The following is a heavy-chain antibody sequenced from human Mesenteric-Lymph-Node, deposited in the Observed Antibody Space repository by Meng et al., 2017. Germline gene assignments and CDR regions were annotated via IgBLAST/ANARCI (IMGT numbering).Heavy chain of an antibody. CDR3: AREGYYDSSGYNDY. V-gene: IGHV4-34*01. D-gene: IGHD3-22*01. CDR1: GGSFSGYY. CDR2: INHSGST. Sequence: GSLRLSCAVYGGSFSGYYWSWIRQPPGKGLEWIGEINHSGSTNYNPSLKSRVTISVDTSKNQFSLKLSSVTAADTAVYYCAREGYYDSSGYNDYWGQGTLVTVSS. J-gene: IGHJ4*02.